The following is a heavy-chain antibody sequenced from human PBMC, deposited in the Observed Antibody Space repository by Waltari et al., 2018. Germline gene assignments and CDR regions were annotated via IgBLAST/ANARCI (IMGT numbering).Heavy chain of an antibody. D-gene: IGHD3-22*01. Sequence: QVQLVQSGAEVKKPGSSVKVSCKASGGTFSSYATSWVRQAPGQGLEWMEGIIPSVGTANYAQKFQGRVTITADESTSTAYMELSSLRSEDTAVYYCARYDSSGYEYFQHWGQGTLVTVSS. CDR3: ARYDSSGYEYFQH. CDR2: IIPSVGTA. J-gene: IGHJ1*01. CDR1: GGTFSSYA. V-gene: IGHV1-69*01.